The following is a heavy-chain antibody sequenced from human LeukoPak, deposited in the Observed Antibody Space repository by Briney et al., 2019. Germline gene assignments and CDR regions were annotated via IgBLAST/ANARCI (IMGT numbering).Heavy chain of an antibody. CDR2: IYHSGST. J-gene: IGHJ3*02. CDR3: ARRAGWRPTGAFDI. D-gene: IGHD3-3*01. Sequence: SETLSLTCAVSGGSISSSNWWSWVRPPPGKGLEWIGEIYHSGSTNYNPSLKSRVTISVDKSKNQFSLKLSSVTAADTAVYYCARRAGWRPTGAFDIWGQGTMVTVSS. CDR1: GGSISSSNW. V-gene: IGHV4-4*02.